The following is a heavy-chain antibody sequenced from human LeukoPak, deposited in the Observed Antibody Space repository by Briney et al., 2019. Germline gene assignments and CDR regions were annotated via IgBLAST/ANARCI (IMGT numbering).Heavy chain of an antibody. V-gene: IGHV4-34*01. Sequence: KPSETLSLTCAVYGGSFSGYYWSWIRQPPGKGLEWIGEINHSGSTNYNPSLKSRVTISVDTSKNQFSLKLSSVTAADTAVYYCARVYSVVTYYFDYWGQGTLVTVSS. J-gene: IGHJ4*02. CDR2: INHSGST. CDR1: GGSFSGYY. CDR3: ARVYSVVTYYFDY. D-gene: IGHD4-23*01.